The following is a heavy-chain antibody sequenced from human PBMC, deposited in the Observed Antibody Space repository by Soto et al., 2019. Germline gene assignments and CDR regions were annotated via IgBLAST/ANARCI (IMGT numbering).Heavy chain of an antibody. J-gene: IGHJ5*02. V-gene: IGHV4-31*03. CDR2: ISSSGST. Sequence: SETLSLTCTVSGDSIGGVGYWSWIRQFPVRGLEWIGCISSSGSTYYNPALNNRISLSLDTSQNQFSLKLLSVTAAHTAIYYCARSGVTGIVIPSHWFDPWGQGTLVTVSS. CDR1: GDSIGGVGY. CDR3: ARSGVTGIVIPSHWFDP. D-gene: IGHD2-21*02.